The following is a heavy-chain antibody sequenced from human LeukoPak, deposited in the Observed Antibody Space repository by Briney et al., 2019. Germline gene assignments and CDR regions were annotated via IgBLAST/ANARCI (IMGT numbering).Heavy chain of an antibody. CDR1: GFTFSSYW. J-gene: IGHJ4*02. CDR3: AREETGNDYYSDH. D-gene: IGHD1-1*01. V-gene: IGHV3-7*01. CDR2: IRQDGSEK. Sequence: PGGSLRLSCAASGFTFSSYWMSWVRRAPGKGLEWVANIRQDGSEKYYVDSVKGRFTISRDSAKKSLYLQMKSLRAEDTAVYYCAREETGNDYYSDHWGQGTLVTVSS.